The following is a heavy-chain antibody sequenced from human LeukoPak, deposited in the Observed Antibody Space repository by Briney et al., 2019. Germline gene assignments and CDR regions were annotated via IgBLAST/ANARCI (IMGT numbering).Heavy chain of an antibody. CDR2: ISSSSSTI. Sequence: PGGALRLSCAASGVTFSSYSMNWVRQAPGKGGEWGSYISSSSSTIYYADSVKGRFTISRDNAKNSLYLQMNSLRAEDTAVYYCARAGHYYDSSGYYFLDAFDIWGQGTMVTVSS. CDR3: ARAGHYYDSSGYYFLDAFDI. D-gene: IGHD3-22*01. V-gene: IGHV3-48*04. CDR1: GVTFSSYS. J-gene: IGHJ3*02.